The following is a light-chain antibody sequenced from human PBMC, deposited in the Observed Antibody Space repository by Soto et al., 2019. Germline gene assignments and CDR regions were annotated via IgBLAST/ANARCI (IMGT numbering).Light chain of an antibody. Sequence: DIQMTQSPSSVSASVGDRVTITCRASQGISNYLAWYQHKSGKAPRLLIHTASTSPSGVPSRFNGSGAGTDFTFTISSLQPEDVATYSCQKPHGGGLTFGGGTKVEI. V-gene: IGKV1-27*01. CDR2: TAS. CDR1: QGISNY. CDR3: QKPHGGGLT. J-gene: IGKJ4*01.